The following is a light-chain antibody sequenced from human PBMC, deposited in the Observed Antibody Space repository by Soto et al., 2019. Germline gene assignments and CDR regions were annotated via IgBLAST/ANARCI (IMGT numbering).Light chain of an antibody. Sequence: DNQMTQSPSTLSASVGDRVTITSRASQRISTWLAWYQQKPGKAPKVLIHQTSILQDGVPSRFSGTGSGTEFTLTIDSLQPDDFATHYCQQYHDFGQGTKLEI. CDR3: QQYHD. CDR1: QRISTW. V-gene: IGKV1-5*03. CDR2: QTS. J-gene: IGKJ2*01.